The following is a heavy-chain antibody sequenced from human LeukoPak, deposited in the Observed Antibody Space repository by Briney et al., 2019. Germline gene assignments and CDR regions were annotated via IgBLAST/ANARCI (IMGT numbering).Heavy chain of an antibody. Sequence: GSVKVSCKASGYTFTSYGISWVRQAPGQGLEWMGWISAYNGNTNYAQKLQGRVTMTTDTSTSTAYMELRSLRSDDAAVYYCAQDLAYIRFDNWGQGTLVTVSS. CDR1: GYTFTSYG. D-gene: IGHD1-1*01. J-gene: IGHJ4*02. CDR3: AQDLAYIRFDN. V-gene: IGHV1-18*01. CDR2: ISAYNGNT.